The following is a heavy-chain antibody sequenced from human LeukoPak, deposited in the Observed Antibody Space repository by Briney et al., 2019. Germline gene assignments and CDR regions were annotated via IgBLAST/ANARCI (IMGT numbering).Heavy chain of an antibody. V-gene: IGHV3-7*05. CDR2: IKEDGSEK. Sequence: GGSLRLSCAASGFTFSSYWMNWVRQAPGKGLEWVANIKEDGSEKNYVDSVKGRFTISRDNAKNSLYLQMNSLRAEDTAMYYCARDSGYNAFDYWGQGTLVTVSS. CDR3: ARDSGYNAFDY. CDR1: GFTFSSYW. J-gene: IGHJ4*02. D-gene: IGHD5-12*01.